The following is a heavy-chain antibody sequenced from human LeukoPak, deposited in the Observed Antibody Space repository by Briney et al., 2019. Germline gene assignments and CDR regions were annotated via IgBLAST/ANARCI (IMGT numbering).Heavy chain of an antibody. J-gene: IGHJ3*02. Sequence: GGSLRLSCAATGFTFSGYSMNWVRQAPGKGLEWVASISSSSSYIYYADSVKGRFTISRDNAKTLLYLQMNSMRAEDTAVYYCARDGSGWYGAAFDIWGQGTMVTVSS. V-gene: IGHV3-21*01. CDR2: ISSSSSYI. CDR3: ARDGSGWYGAAFDI. CDR1: GFTFSGYS. D-gene: IGHD6-19*01.